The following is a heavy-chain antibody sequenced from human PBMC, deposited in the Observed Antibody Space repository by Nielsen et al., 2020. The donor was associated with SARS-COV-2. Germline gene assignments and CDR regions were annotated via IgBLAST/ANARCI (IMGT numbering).Heavy chain of an antibody. Sequence: WICQPPGKGLEWVSYISSSSSYTNYADSVKGRFTVSRDNAKNSLYLQMNSLRAEDTAVYYCARVALRYFDWSRAVSGMDVWGQGTTVTVSS. V-gene: IGHV3-11*05. J-gene: IGHJ6*02. CDR2: ISSSSSYT. D-gene: IGHD3-9*01. CDR3: ARVALRYFDWSRAVSGMDV.